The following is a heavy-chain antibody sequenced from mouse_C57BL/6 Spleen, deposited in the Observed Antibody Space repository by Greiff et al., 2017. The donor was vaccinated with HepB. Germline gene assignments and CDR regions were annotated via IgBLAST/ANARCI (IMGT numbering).Heavy chain of an antibody. CDR2: ISDGGSYT. J-gene: IGHJ3*01. D-gene: IGHD1-2*01. V-gene: IGHV5-4*01. CDR1: GFTFSSYA. CDR3: ARDNYYGDPGFAY. Sequence: EVQLVESGGGLVKPGGSLKLSCAASGFTFSSYAMSWVRQTPEKRLEWVATISDGGSYTYYPDNVKGRFTISRDNAKNNRYLQMSHLKSEDTAMYYCARDNYYGDPGFAYWGQGTLVTFSA.